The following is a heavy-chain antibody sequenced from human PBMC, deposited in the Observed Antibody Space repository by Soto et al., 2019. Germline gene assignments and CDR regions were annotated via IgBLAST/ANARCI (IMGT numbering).Heavy chain of an antibody. CDR2: IYYSGST. CDR1: GGSISSGGYH. Sequence: SETLSLTCTVSGGSISSGGYHWSWIRQHPGKGLEWIGYIYYSGSTYYNPSLKSRVTISVDTSKNQFSLKLSSVTAADTAVYYCARWIQLWDYFDYWGQGTLVTVSS. J-gene: IGHJ4*02. V-gene: IGHV4-31*03. CDR3: ARWIQLWDYFDY. D-gene: IGHD5-18*01.